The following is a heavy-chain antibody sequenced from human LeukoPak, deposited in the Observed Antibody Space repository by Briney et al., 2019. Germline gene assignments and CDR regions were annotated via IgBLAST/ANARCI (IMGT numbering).Heavy chain of an antibody. CDR1: GFTFSSYG. V-gene: IGHV3-30*02. CDR2: IRYDGSNK. J-gene: IGHJ4*02. Sequence: GGSLRLSCAASGFTFSSYGMHWVRQAPGKGLEWVAFIRYDGSNKYYADSVKGRFTISRDNSKNTLYLQMNSLRAEDTAMYYCARSPRDSDILTGYYTPYYFDYWGQGTLVTVSS. D-gene: IGHD3-9*01. CDR3: ARSPRDSDILTGYYTPYYFDY.